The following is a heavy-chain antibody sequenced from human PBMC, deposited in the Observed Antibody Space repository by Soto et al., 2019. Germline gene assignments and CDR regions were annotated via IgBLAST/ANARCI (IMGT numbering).Heavy chain of an antibody. CDR1: GGSISSYY. V-gene: IGHV4-59*08. Sequence: SETLSLTCTVSGGSISSYYWSWIRQPPGKGLEWIGYIYYNVNTNYNPSLKSRVTISVDTPKNQFSLKLSSVTAADTAVYYCAKNWNWGSLVHWGQGTLVTVSS. J-gene: IGHJ4*02. D-gene: IGHD7-27*01. CDR2: IYYNVNT. CDR3: AKNWNWGSLVH.